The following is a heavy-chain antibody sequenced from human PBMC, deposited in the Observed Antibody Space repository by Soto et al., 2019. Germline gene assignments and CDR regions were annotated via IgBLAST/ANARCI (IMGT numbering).Heavy chain of an antibody. Sequence: AGSLTPSSAASAFTFSSYSMSCVRQAPGKGLEWVSAISGSGGSTYYADSVKGRFTISRDNSKNTLYLQMNSLRAEDTAVYYCAKYRGYSYWGQGTLVTVSS. V-gene: IGHV3-23*01. D-gene: IGHD3-10*01. J-gene: IGHJ4*02. CDR1: AFTFSSYS. CDR3: AKYRGYSY. CDR2: ISGSGGST.